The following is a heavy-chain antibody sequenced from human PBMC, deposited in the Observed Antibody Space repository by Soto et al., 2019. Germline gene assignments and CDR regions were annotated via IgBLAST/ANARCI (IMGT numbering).Heavy chain of an antibody. CDR1: GYTFTSYG. CDR2: ISACNGNT. J-gene: IGHJ4*02. D-gene: IGHD2-2*01. Sequence: GASVKVSCKASGYTFTSYGISWVRQAPGQGLEWMGWISACNGNTNYAQKLQGRVTMTTDTSTSTAYMELRSLRSDDTAVYYCARDQDIVVVPAAPGNYWGQGTLVTVSS. CDR3: ARDQDIVVVPAAPGNY. V-gene: IGHV1-18*01.